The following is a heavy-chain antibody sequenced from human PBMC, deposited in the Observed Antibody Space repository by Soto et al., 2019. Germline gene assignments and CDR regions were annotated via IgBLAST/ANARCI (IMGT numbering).Heavy chain of an antibody. CDR1: GGTFSSYA. V-gene: IGHV1-69*12. CDR2: IIPIFGTA. J-gene: IGHJ6*02. CDR3: ASEAGAYDPDYYGMDV. Sequence: QVQLVQSGAEVKKPGSSVKVSCKASGGTFSSYAISWVRQAPGQGLEWMGGIIPIFGTANYAQKFQGRVTITADESTSAAYMELSSLRSEDTAVYYCASEAGAYDPDYYGMDVWGQGTTVTVSS. D-gene: IGHD5-12*01.